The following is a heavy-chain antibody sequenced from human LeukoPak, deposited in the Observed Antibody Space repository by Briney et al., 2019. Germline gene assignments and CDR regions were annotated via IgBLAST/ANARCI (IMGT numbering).Heavy chain of an antibody. J-gene: IGHJ6*02. CDR3: ASSLTPPRRYCSGGSCYYYYGMDV. V-gene: IGHV1-69*13. CDR2: IIPIFGTA. CDR1: EGTFSSYA. D-gene: IGHD2-15*01. Sequence: ASVKVSCKASEGTFSSYAISWVRQAPGQGLEWMGGIIPIFGTANYAQKFQGRVTITADESTSTAYMELSSLRSEDTAVYYCASSLTPPRRYCSGGSCYYYYGMDVWGQGTTVTVSS.